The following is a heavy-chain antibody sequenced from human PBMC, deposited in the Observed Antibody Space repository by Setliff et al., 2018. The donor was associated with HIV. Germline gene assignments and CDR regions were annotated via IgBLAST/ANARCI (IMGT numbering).Heavy chain of an antibody. V-gene: IGHV1-69*13. CDR2: IIPIFGTA. CDR3: APIGPFPHDYSNSSFDY. J-gene: IGHJ4*02. D-gene: IGHD4-4*01. CDR1: GGTFSSYA. Sequence: SVKVSCKASGGTFSSYAISWVRQAPGQGLEWMGGIIPIFGTADYAQKFQGRVTITADESTSTAYMELSSLRSEDTAVYYCAPIGPFPHDYSNSSFDYWGQGTLVTVSS.